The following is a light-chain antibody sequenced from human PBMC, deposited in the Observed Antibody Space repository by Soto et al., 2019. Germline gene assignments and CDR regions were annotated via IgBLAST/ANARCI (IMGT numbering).Light chain of an antibody. CDR3: QSCDSSLSGSGV. Sequence: QSVLTQPPSVSGAPGQRVTISCTGSSSNIGAGYDVHWYQQVPGTAPKLLTYGNSNRPSGVPDRFSGSKSGTSASLAITGLQAEDEADYYCQSCDSSLSGSGVFGTGTKFTVL. V-gene: IGLV1-40*01. CDR2: GNS. J-gene: IGLJ1*01. CDR1: SSNIGAGYD.